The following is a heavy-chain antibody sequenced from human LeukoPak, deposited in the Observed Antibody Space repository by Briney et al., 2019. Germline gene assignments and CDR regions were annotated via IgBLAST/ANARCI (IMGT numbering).Heavy chain of an antibody. Sequence: SETLSLTCTVSGGSISSYYWSWIRQPPGKGLEWIGYIYYSGSTNYNPSLKSRVTISVDTSKNQFSLKLSSVTAADTAVYYCARALYSSGWQGNWFDPWGQGTLVTVSS. CDR2: IYYSGST. CDR1: GGSISSYY. V-gene: IGHV4-59*12. D-gene: IGHD6-19*01. J-gene: IGHJ5*02. CDR3: ARALYSSGWQGNWFDP.